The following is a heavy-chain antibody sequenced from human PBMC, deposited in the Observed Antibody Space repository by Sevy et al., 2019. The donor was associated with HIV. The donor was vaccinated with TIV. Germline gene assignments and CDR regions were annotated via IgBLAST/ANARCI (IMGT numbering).Heavy chain of an antibody. J-gene: IGHJ1*01. Sequence: ASVKVSCKASGGTFSSYAISWVRQAPGQGLEWMGGFIPIFGTANYAQKFQGRVTITADESTSTAYMELSSLRSEDTAVYYCARVGEDLGFQHWGQGTLVTVSS. CDR1: GGTFSSYA. CDR2: FIPIFGTA. D-gene: IGHD3-16*01. CDR3: ARVGEDLGFQH. V-gene: IGHV1-69*13.